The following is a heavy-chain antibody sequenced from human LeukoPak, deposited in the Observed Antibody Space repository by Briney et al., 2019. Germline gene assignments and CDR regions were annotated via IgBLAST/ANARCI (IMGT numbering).Heavy chain of an antibody. CDR3: ARAPDITIFGVVTDAFDI. J-gene: IGHJ3*02. D-gene: IGHD3-3*01. CDR2: IYHSGST. Sequence: PSETLSLTCTVSGYSISSGYYWGWIRPPPGKGLEWIGSIYHSGSTYYNPSLKSRVTISVDTSKNQFSLKLSSVTAADTAVYYCARAPDITIFGVVTDAFDIWGQGTMVTVSS. CDR1: GYSISSGYY. V-gene: IGHV4-38-2*02.